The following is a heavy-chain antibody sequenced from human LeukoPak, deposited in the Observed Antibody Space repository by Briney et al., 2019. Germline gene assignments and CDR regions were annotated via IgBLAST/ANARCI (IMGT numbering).Heavy chain of an antibody. D-gene: IGHD3-3*01. J-gene: IGHJ4*02. CDR1: GGSISRSSYY. CDR3: ARQVRGDFWSGNLGGYFDY. Sequence: SETLSLTCTVSGGSISRSSYYWGWIRQPPGKGLEWIVSIYYSGSTYYNPSLYYNPSLKSRVTMSVDTSKNQFSLKLSSVTAADTAVYYCARQVRGDFWSGNLGGYFDYWGQGTLVTVSS. CDR2: IYYSGSTYYNPSL. V-gene: IGHV4-39*01.